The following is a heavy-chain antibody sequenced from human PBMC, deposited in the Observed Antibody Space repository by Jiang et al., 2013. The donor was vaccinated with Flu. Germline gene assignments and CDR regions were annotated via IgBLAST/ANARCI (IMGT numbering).Heavy chain of an antibody. D-gene: IGHD3-10*01. CDR2: ISPSGRSI. CDR1: GFTFSHYY. CDR3: ARDLEYYGSGSPRVGDV. J-gene: IGHJ6*02. V-gene: IGHV3-11*04. Sequence: VQLVESGGGLVKPGGSLRLSCAVSGFTFSHYYMNWIRQAPGKGLEWVTYISPSGRSISYADAVKGRFTISRDNAKNSLYLQMDSLRAEDTAVYYCARDLEYYGSGSPRVGDVWGQGTAVTVSS.